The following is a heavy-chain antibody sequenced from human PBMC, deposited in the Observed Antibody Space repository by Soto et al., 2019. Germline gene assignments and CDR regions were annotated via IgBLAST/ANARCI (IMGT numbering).Heavy chain of an antibody. D-gene: IGHD4-17*01. V-gene: IGHV3-23*01. Sequence: EAQLLESGGGLVLPGGSLRLSCAVSGFTFYNYAMSWVRQPPGKGLEGVSSITSSGGSTYYADSVKGRLTISRDNSENTLYLQMNSLRAEDTAVYYCAKRKYGDYVGGFDRWGQGTLVTVSS. CDR3: AKRKYGDYVGGFDR. CDR1: GFTFYNYA. J-gene: IGHJ4*02. CDR2: ITSSGGST.